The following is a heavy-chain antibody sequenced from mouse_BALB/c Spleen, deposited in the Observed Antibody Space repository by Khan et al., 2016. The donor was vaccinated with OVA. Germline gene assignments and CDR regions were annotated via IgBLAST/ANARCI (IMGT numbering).Heavy chain of an antibody. D-gene: IGHD1-1*01. CDR2: ITYSGNT. J-gene: IGHJ2*01. V-gene: IGHV3-2*02. CDR3: AGSCTISTVVNTDMDY. Sequence: EVQLQESGPGLVKPAESLSLTCTVTGYSITSDDAWNWIRQLPGNKLGWMGYITYSGNTSYNQSLKSRFSITRDTSTSQVYLQMSSVKTEDTATYYYAGSCTISTVVNTDMDYWGQGTTLTVSS. CDR1: GYSITSDDA.